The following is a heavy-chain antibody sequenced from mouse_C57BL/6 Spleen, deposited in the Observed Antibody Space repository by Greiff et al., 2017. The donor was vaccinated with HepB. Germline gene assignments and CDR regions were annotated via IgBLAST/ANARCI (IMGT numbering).Heavy chain of an antibody. CDR3: ARGDYYGRGDY. CDR1: GYSITSGYY. J-gene: IGHJ4*01. D-gene: IGHD1-1*01. Sequence: EVQLQESGPGLVKPSQSLSLTCSVTGYSITSGYYWNWIRQFPGNKLEWMGYISYDGSNNYNPSLKNRISITRDTSKNQFFLKLNSVTTEDTATYYCARGDYYGRGDYWGQGTSVTVSS. V-gene: IGHV3-6*01. CDR2: ISYDGSN.